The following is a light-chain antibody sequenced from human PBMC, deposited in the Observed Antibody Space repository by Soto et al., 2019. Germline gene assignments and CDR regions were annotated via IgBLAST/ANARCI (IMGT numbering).Light chain of an antibody. CDR2: YDD. CDR1: SSNIENNA. CDR3: AAWDDSLNGGV. J-gene: IGLJ3*02. Sequence: QSVLTQPPSVSEAPRQRVTISCSGSSSNIENNAVNWYQQLPGKAPKLLIYYDDLLPSGVSDRFSGSKSGTSASLAISGLQSEDEADYYCAAWDDSLNGGVFGGGTKLTVL. V-gene: IGLV1-36*01.